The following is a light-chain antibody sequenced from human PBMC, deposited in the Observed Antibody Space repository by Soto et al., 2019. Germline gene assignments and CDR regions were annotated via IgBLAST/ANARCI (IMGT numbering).Light chain of an antibody. CDR1: QSISDT. CDR3: QQYNNWPWT. J-gene: IGKJ1*01. CDR2: SAS. Sequence: EIVWTQSPATLSLSPGVRATFACRASQSISDTLAWYQQKPGQAPRLLIYSASARATGFPARFSGSGSGTDFTLTISSLQSEDFAVYYCQQYNNWPWTFGQGTKVDIK. V-gene: IGKV3-15*01.